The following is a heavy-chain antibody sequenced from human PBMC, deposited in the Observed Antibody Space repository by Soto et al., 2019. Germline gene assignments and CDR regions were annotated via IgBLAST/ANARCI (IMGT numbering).Heavy chain of an antibody. CDR1: GGSISSSNC. CDR2: IYHSGST. CDR3: ASGYYDFWSGYLSYYYYGMDV. D-gene: IGHD3-3*01. J-gene: IGHJ6*02. V-gene: IGHV4-4*02. Sequence: SETLSLTCAVSGGSISSSNCWSFVRQPPGKGLEWIGEIYHSGSTNYNPSLKSRVTISVDKSKNQFSLKLSSVTAADTAVYYCASGYYDFWSGYLSYYYYGMDVWGQGTTVTVSS.